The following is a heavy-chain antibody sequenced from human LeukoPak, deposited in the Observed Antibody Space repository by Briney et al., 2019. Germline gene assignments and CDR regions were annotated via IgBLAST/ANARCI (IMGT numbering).Heavy chain of an antibody. J-gene: IGHJ5*02. CDR2: LSGLGYRT. Sequence: GGSLRLSCEASGFIFGSYAMGWVRQAPGKGLEWVSGLSGLGYRTHYADSVRGRFIISRDNSKNSLFLQMNSLRVEDTAVYYCARDNSVRDEAWWFNPWGQGTLVTVSS. CDR1: GFIFGSYA. V-gene: IGHV3-23*01. D-gene: IGHD5-24*01. CDR3: ARDNSVRDEAWWFNP.